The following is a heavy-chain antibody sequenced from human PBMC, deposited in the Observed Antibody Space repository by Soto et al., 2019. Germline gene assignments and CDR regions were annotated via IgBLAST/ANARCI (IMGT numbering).Heavy chain of an antibody. V-gene: IGHV3-30*03. D-gene: IGHD1-26*01. Sequence: GGSLRLSCAASGFTFSSYGMHWVRQAPGKGLEWVAVISYDGSNKYYADSVKGRFTISRDNSKNTLYLQMNSLRAEDTAVYYCAASGGSYYYYGMDVWGQGTTVTVSS. CDR3: AASGGSYYYYGMDV. CDR2: ISYDGSNK. J-gene: IGHJ6*02. CDR1: GFTFSSYG.